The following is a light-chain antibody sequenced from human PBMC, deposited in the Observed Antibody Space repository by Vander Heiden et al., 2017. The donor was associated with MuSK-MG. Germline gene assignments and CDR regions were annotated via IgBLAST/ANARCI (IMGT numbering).Light chain of an antibody. V-gene: IGKV3-15*01. Sequence: EIVMTQSPATLSVSPGERAALSCRASESVSSNLAWYQQKPGQAPRLLIYGASTRATGIPARFTGSGSGTEFTLTISSLQSEDFAVYYCQQYNIWPPYTFGQGTNLEIK. J-gene: IGKJ2*01. CDR1: ESVSSN. CDR2: GAS. CDR3: QQYNIWPPYT.